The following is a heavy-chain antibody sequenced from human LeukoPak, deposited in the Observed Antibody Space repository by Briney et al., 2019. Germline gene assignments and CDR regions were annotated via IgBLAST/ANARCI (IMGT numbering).Heavy chain of an antibody. CDR1: GGSISSYY. D-gene: IGHD2-2*01. V-gene: IGHV4-4*07. J-gene: IGHJ4*02. CDR3: ASQYCSTTSCSDY. Sequence: SETLSLNCTVSGGSISSYYWSWVRQPAGKGLEWIGRISTSGNTNSNPSLKSRVTMSVDTSKNQFSLKLSSVTAADTAVYYCASQYCSTTSCSDYWGQGTLVTVSS. CDR2: ISTSGNT.